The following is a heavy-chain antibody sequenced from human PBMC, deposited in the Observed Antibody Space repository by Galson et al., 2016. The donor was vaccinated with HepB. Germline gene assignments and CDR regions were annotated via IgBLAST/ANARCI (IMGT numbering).Heavy chain of an antibody. CDR1: GFSFKNYA. J-gene: IGHJ4*02. V-gene: IGHV3-23*01. CDR3: SPYFDP. CDR2: ITSSGTTT. D-gene: IGHD1-26*01. Sequence: SLRLSCAASGFSFKNYAMAWVRQTPGEGPEWVSVITSSGTTTFYADSVKDRSTISRDNSKNTLYLDTAMYYCTRDPEWERSPYFDPWGQGIVVTVSS.